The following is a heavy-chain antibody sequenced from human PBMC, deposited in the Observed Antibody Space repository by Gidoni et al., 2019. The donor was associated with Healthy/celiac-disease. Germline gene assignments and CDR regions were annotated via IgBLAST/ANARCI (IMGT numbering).Heavy chain of an antibody. J-gene: IGHJ4*02. D-gene: IGHD6-6*01. Sequence: QVQLVESGGGVVQPGRSLILSCAASGFTFSSYGMHWVRQAPGKGLEWVAVRWYDGSNKYYADSVKGRFTISRDNSKNTLYLQMNSLRAEDTAVYYCAREARRQLRPRVLEPIDDYWGQGTLVTVSS. CDR2: RWYDGSNK. CDR3: AREARRQLRPRVLEPIDDY. CDR1: GFTFSSYG. V-gene: IGHV3-33*01.